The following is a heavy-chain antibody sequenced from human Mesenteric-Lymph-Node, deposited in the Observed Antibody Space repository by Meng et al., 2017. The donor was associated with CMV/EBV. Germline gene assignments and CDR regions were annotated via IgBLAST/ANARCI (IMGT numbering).Heavy chain of an antibody. Sequence: CAASGFTLSTYAMHWVRQAPGKGLEWVAIISNDGSDKFYADSVKGRFTISRDNSKNTLYLQVDSLRAEDTAVYYCATASIHLWWYFDYWGQGTLVTVSS. D-gene: IGHD5-18*01. J-gene: IGHJ4*02. CDR2: ISNDGSDK. CDR3: ATASIHLWWYFDY. V-gene: IGHV3-30*04. CDR1: GFTLSTYA.